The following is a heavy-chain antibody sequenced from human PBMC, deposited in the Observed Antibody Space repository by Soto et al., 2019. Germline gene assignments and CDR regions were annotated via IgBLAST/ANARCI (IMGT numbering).Heavy chain of an antibody. J-gene: IGHJ5*02. Sequence: SETLSLTCTVSGGSISSYYWSWIRQPPGKGLEWIGYIYYSGSTNYNPSLKSRVTISVDTSKNQFSLKLSSVAAADTAVYYCARSIAAATNWFDPWGQGTLVTVSS. V-gene: IGHV4-59*08. CDR2: IYYSGST. CDR3: ARSIAAATNWFDP. D-gene: IGHD6-13*01. CDR1: GGSISSYY.